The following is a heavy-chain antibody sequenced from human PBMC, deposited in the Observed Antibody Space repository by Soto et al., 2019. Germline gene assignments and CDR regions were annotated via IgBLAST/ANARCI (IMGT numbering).Heavy chain of an antibody. CDR3: ARARERGAPDAFNI. V-gene: IGHV3-53*02. Sequence: EVQLVETGGGLIQPGGSLRLSCAASGFTVTTNYMNWVRQAPGKGLEWVSVFCSGGNTYYADSVKGRFTISRDNSKNTLYLKMNSLRAEDTAVYYCARARERGAPDAFNIWGQGTMVTVSA. CDR1: GFTVTTNY. CDR2: FCSGGNT. J-gene: IGHJ3*02. D-gene: IGHD1-26*01.